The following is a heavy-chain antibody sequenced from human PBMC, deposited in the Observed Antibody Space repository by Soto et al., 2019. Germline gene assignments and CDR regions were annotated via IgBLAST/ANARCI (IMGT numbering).Heavy chain of an antibody. CDR1: GFTFSDYY. J-gene: IGHJ3*02. CDR3: ARSSLYYDSSGYYPEAFYI. V-gene: IGHV3-11*06. Sequence: QVQLVESGGGLVKPGGSLRLSCAASGFTFSDYYMSWIRQAPGKGLEWVSYISSSSSYTNYADSVKGRFTISRDNAKNSLYLQMNSLRAEDTAVYYCARSSLYYDSSGYYPEAFYIWGQGTMVTVSS. D-gene: IGHD3-22*01. CDR2: ISSSSSYT.